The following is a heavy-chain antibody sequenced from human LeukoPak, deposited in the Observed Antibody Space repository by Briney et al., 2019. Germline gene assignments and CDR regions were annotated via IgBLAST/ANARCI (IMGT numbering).Heavy chain of an antibody. CDR2: IYYSGST. Sequence: SETLSLTCTVSGGSISSGDYYWSWIRQPPGKGLEWIGYIYYSGSTYYNPSLKSRVTISVDTSKNQFSLKLSSVTAADTAVYYCAREGGGIYSGYDYSYWGQGTLVTVSS. CDR3: AREGGGIYSGYDYSY. D-gene: IGHD5-12*01. J-gene: IGHJ4*02. CDR1: GGSISSGDYY. V-gene: IGHV4-30-4*01.